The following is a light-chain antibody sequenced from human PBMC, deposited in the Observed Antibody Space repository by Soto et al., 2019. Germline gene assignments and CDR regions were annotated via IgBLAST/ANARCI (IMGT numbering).Light chain of an antibody. Sequence: EIVLTQSPATLSVSPGERATLSCRASQSVSSNLAWYQQKPGQAPRLLIYDASTRATGIPARFSGSGSGTEFTLTISSLQSEDFVVYYCQQYYDWPPWTFGQGTKVEIK. CDR3: QQYYDWPPWT. CDR1: QSVSSN. CDR2: DAS. J-gene: IGKJ1*01. V-gene: IGKV3-15*01.